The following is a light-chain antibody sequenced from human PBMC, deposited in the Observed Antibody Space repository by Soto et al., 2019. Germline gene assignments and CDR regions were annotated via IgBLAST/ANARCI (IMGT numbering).Light chain of an antibody. CDR3: SSYTSSSTRV. J-gene: IGLJ1*01. CDR1: SSDVGGYNY. V-gene: IGLV2-14*01. CDR2: EVS. Sequence: QSVLTQPASVSGSPRQPITISCTGTSSDVGGYNYVSWYQQHPGKAPQLMIYEVSSRPSGVSNRFSASKSGNTASLTISGLQAEDEADYYCSSYTSSSTRVFGTGTKLTVL.